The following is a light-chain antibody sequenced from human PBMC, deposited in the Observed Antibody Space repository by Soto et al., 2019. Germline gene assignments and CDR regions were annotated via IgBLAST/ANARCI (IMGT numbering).Light chain of an antibody. J-gene: IGKJ1*01. CDR1: QTMSTY. Sequence: DIQMTQSPSSLSASVGDRVTITCRASQTMSTYLNWFQQKPGKAPKLLIYAASSLHSGVPSRFSGSGSGTDFTLTIISLQPEDFATYYCQQTYRFPWTFSQGTKVEIE. CDR3: QQTYRFPWT. V-gene: IGKV1-39*01. CDR2: AAS.